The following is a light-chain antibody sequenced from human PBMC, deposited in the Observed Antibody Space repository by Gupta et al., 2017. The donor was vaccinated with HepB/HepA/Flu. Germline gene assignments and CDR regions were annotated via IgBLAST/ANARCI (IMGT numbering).Light chain of an antibody. CDR1: QTISSK. J-gene: IGKJ5*01. Sequence: EILMTQSPSTLSASPGERVTLTCRASQTISSKLAWYQQKPGKAPRLLLYGASTMASGIPARFSGSGSGTEFTLTISSLQSEDFAVYHCQQDYGYPFSFGQGTQLEIK. CDR2: GAS. CDR3: QQDYGYPFS. V-gene: IGKV3-15*01.